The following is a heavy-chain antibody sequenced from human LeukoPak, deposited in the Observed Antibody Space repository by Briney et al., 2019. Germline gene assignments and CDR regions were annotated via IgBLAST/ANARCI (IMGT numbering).Heavy chain of an antibody. CDR2: ISYDGSNK. Sequence: GRSLRLSCAASGFTFSSYAMHWVRQAPGKGLEWVAVISYDGSNKYYADSVKGRFTISRDNSKNTLYLQMNSLRAEDTAVYYCARDRTYYYVGDAFDIWGQGTMVTVSS. CDR3: ARDRTYYYVGDAFDI. V-gene: IGHV3-30-3*01. CDR1: GFTFSSYA. D-gene: IGHD3-10*02. J-gene: IGHJ3*02.